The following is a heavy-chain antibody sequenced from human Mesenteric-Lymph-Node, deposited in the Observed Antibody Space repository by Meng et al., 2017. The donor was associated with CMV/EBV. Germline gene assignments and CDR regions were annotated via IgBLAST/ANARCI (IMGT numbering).Heavy chain of an antibody. D-gene: IGHD6-13*01. V-gene: IGHV3-21*01. J-gene: IGHJ6*02. CDR3: ARGIAAPPHYYYFYGMDV. CDR1: GFTVSSNY. Sequence: GGSLRLSCAASGFTVSSNYMSWVRQAPGKGLEWVSSISSSSTYIYYADSVKGRFTISRDNAENSLFLQVISLRTEDTAIYYCARGIAAPPHYYYFYGMDVWGQGTTVTVSS. CDR2: ISSSSTYI.